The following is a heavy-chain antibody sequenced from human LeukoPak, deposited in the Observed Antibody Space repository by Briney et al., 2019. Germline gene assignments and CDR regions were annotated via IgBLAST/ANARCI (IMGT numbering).Heavy chain of an antibody. J-gene: IGHJ6*04. CDR1: GFTFSSYA. D-gene: IGHD3-10*02. V-gene: IGHV3-23*01. CDR2: ISGSGGST. Sequence: GGSLRLSCAASGFTFSSYAMSWVRQASGKGLEWVSAISGSGGSTYYADSVKGRFTISRDNAKNSLYLQMNSLRAEDTAVYYCAELGITMIGGVWGKGTTVTISS. CDR3: AELGITMIGGV.